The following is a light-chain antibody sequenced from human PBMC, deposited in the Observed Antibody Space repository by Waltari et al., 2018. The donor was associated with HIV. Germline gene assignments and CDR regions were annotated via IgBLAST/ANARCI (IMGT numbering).Light chain of an antibody. J-gene: IGLJ3*02. CDR3: GTWDDSLNAWV. CDR2: DNE. CDR1: SANIANNF. Sequence: QSVLTQPPSVSAAPGQRITISCSGGSANIANNFVSWYQHVPGTAPKLLIYDNENRPSGIPDRFSASKSDTSAALGINGLQTGDEADYYGGTWDDSLNAWVFGGGTKVTVL. V-gene: IGLV1-51*01.